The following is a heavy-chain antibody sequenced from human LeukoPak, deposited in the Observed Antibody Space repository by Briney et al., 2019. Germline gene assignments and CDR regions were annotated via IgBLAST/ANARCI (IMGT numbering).Heavy chain of an antibody. V-gene: IGHV1-2*02. D-gene: IGHD3-3*01. Sequence: ASVKVSCKASGYTNTGYYMHWVRQAPGQGLEWMGWINANNDGSVYAQKFQGRVTMTRDTSINTAYMELSRLRSDDTAVYYCARKRGVGVDTNAFDMWGQGTMVTVSS. CDR2: INANNDGS. J-gene: IGHJ3*02. CDR1: GYTNTGYY. CDR3: ARKRGVGVDTNAFDM.